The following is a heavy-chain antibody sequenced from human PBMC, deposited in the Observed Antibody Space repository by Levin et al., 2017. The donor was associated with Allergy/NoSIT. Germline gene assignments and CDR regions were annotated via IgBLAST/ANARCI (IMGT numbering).Heavy chain of an antibody. CDR2: INPDSGGT. Sequence: ASVKVSCKASGYTFTGYYIHWVRQAPGQGLEWMGWINPDSGGTNYAQNFQGRVTMTRDTSISTAYMELSRLRSDDTAVYYCAIFYYGSGTYYKKTYYFDCWCQGTLVTVSS. CDR1: GYTFTGYY. D-gene: IGHD3-10*01. CDR3: AIFYYGSGTYYKKTYYFDC. V-gene: IGHV1-2*02. J-gene: IGHJ4*02.